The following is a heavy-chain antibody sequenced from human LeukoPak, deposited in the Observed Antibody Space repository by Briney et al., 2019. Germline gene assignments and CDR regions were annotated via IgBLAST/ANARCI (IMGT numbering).Heavy chain of an antibody. J-gene: IGHJ4*02. V-gene: IGHV4-59*01. CDR2: IYYSGST. D-gene: IGHD5-12*01. CDR1: GGSISSYY. CDR3: ARGAGDSGYDFFDY. Sequence: PSETLSLTCTVSGGSISSYYWSWIRQPPGKGLEWIGYIYYSGSTNYNPSLKSRVTTSVDTSKNQFSLKLSSVTAADTAVYYCARGAGDSGYDFFDYWGQGTLVTVSS.